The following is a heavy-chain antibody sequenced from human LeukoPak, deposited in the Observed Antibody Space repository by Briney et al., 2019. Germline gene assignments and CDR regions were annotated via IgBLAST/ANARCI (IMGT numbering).Heavy chain of an antibody. CDR2: IYYSGST. D-gene: IGHD5-12*01. CDR3: ARRRGYSGYDYDY. J-gene: IGHJ4*02. CDR1: GGSISGYY. V-gene: IGHV4-59*01. Sequence: SETLSLTCTVSGGSISGYYWSWIRQPPGKGLEWIGCIYYSGSTNYNPSLKSRVTISVDTSKNQFSLKLSSVTAADTAVYYCARRRGYSGYDYDYWGQGTLVTVSS.